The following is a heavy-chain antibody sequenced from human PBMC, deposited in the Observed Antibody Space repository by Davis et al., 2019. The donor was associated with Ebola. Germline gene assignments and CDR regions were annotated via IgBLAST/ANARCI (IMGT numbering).Heavy chain of an antibody. J-gene: IGHJ4*02. CDR2: IYYSGST. Sequence: SETLSLTCTVSGGSISSYYWGWIRQPPGKGLEWIGSIYYSGSTYYNPSLKSRVTISVDTSKNQFSLKLSSVTAADTAVYYCASLLTYYYDSSGYYLSGYFDYWGQGTLVTVSS. CDR1: GGSISSYY. CDR3: ASLLTYYYDSSGYYLSGYFDY. D-gene: IGHD3-22*01. V-gene: IGHV4-39*01.